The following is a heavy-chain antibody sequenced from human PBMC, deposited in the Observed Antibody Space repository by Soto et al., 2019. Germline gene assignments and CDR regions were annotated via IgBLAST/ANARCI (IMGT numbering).Heavy chain of an antibody. CDR2: ISAYNGNT. CDR3: ARVVARYPPFDY. J-gene: IGHJ4*02. D-gene: IGHD2-15*01. Sequence: ASVKVSCKASGYTFTSYGISWVRQAPGQGLEWMGWISAYNGNTNYAQKLQGRVTKTTDTSTSTAYMELRSLRSDDTAVYYCARVVARYPPFDYWGQGTLVTVSS. CDR1: GYTFTSYG. V-gene: IGHV1-18*01.